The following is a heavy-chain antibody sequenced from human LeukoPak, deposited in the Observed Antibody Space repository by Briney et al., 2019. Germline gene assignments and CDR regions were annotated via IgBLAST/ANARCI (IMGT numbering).Heavy chain of an antibody. Sequence: ASVKVSCKASGYTFTSYGISWVRQAPGQGLEWMGWISAYNGSTNYAQKLQGRVTMTTDTSTSTAYMELRSLRSDDTAVYYCARGPYSYDSSGAFDIWGQGTMVTVSS. CDR1: GYTFTSYG. CDR2: ISAYNGST. J-gene: IGHJ3*02. V-gene: IGHV1-18*01. D-gene: IGHD3-22*01. CDR3: ARGPYSYDSSGAFDI.